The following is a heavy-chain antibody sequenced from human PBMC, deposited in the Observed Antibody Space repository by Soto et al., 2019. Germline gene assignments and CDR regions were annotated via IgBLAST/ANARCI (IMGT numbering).Heavy chain of an antibody. V-gene: IGHV3-21*01. Sequence: EVQLVESGGGLVKPGESLRLSCAASEFTFSAYTMIWVRQTPGQGLELASCISSSSSDIYYADSVKGRITRSRDNAAKSLYLQMNSMRGEDTAVYYCARDRYSRFDAPFLIDSWGQGARVTVSS. D-gene: IGHD5-12*01. CDR2: ISSSSSDI. CDR3: ARDRYSRFDAPFLIDS. CDR1: EFTFSAYT. J-gene: IGHJ4*02.